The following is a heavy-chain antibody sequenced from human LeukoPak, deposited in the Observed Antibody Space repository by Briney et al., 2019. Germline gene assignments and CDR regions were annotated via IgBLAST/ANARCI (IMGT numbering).Heavy chain of an antibody. CDR1: GYSFTSYY. CDR3: ARDLNGFDV. V-gene: IGHV1-46*01. Sequence: GASVKVSCKASGYSFTSYYMHWVRQAPGQGLEWMGIINPSGGSTTYAQKFQGRVTMTRDTATTTIYMELSSLRSEDTAVYYCARDLNGFDVWGQGTMVTVSS. CDR2: INPSGGST. D-gene: IGHD3-9*01. J-gene: IGHJ3*01.